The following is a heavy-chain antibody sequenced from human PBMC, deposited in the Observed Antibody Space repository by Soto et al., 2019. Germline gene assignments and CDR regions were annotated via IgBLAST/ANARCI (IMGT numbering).Heavy chain of an antibody. CDR3: VPLCRYCSTTTPS. CDR2: ISGNGGDYT. Sequence: EVQLLESGGGLVQPGGSLSLPCAASGFTFSTYAMTWVRQAPRKGLEWVSAISGNGGDYTYYADSVKGRFTISRDNSKNTLYLQMNSLRAEDTAVYYCVPLCRYCSTTTPSWGQGTLVTVSS. J-gene: IGHJ4*02. D-gene: IGHD2-2*01. V-gene: IGHV3-23*01. CDR1: GFTFSTYA.